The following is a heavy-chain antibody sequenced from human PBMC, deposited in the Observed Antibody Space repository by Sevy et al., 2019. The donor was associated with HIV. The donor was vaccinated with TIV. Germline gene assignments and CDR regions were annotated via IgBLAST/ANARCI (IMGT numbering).Heavy chain of an antibody. J-gene: IGHJ4*02. CDR2: IKQDESEK. D-gene: IGHD3-22*01. Sequence: GGSRRLSCAASGFSFSTYWMHWVRQAPGKGLEWVANIKQDESEKYYVASVKGRFTISRDNAKNSVYLQMNSLRAEDTAIYYCARGNSGSFDYWGQGTLVTVSS. CDR1: GFSFSTYW. CDR3: ARGNSGSFDY. V-gene: IGHV3-7*04.